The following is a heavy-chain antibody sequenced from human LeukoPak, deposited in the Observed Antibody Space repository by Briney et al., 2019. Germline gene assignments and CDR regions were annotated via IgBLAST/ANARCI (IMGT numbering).Heavy chain of an antibody. CDR1: GFTFSRYW. CDR2: INTDGSGT. D-gene: IGHD6-6*01. Sequence: GGSLRLSCAASGFTFSRYWMHWVRQAPGKGLVWVSRINTDGSGTSYADSVKGRFTISRDNAKNTLYLQMNSLRAEDTAVYYCARDSRTYSSSSGYDYWGQGTLVTVSS. J-gene: IGHJ4*02. V-gene: IGHV3-74*01. CDR3: ARDSRTYSSSSGYDY.